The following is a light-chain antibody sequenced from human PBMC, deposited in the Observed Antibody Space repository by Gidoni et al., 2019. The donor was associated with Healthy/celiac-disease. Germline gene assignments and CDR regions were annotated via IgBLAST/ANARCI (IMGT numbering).Light chain of an antibody. Sequence: DIVMTQSPLSLPVTPGEPASISCRSSQSLLHNNGYNYLDWYLQTPGQSPQLLIYLGSNRASGVPDRFSGSGSGTDFTLKIRRVEAEDVGVYYCMQPLQTFTFGPGTKVDIK. J-gene: IGKJ3*01. CDR3: MQPLQTFT. V-gene: IGKV2-28*01. CDR1: QSLLHNNGYNY. CDR2: LGS.